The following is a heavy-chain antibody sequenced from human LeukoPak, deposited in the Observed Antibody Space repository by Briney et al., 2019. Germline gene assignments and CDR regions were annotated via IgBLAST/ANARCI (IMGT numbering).Heavy chain of an antibody. CDR3: ARGTLLQQQLVVY. D-gene: IGHD6-13*01. J-gene: IGHJ4*02. V-gene: IGHV1-2*02. Sequence: ASVKVSCKASGYTFTGYYMHWVRQAPGQGLEWMGWINPNSGGTNYAQKFQGRVTMTRDTSISTAYMELSRLRSDDTAVHYCARGTLLQQQLVVYWGQGTLVTVSS. CDR1: GYTFTGYY. CDR2: INPNSGGT.